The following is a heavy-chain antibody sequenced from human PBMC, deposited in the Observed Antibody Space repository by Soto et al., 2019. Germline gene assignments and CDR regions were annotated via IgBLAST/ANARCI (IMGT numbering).Heavy chain of an antibody. Sequence: QVYLVQSGAEVKKPGSSVKSSCKASGGIFSSNTINWVRQAAGQGLEWMGAIIPLFGTANYAEKFQGRVTITADKSTKTEYMELTSLRSEDTAVYYCASKAACGGDCYAFDSWGQGTLVTVSS. CDR2: IIPLFGTA. CDR1: GGIFSSNT. V-gene: IGHV1-69*06. D-gene: IGHD2-21*02. CDR3: ASKAACGGDCYAFDS. J-gene: IGHJ4*02.